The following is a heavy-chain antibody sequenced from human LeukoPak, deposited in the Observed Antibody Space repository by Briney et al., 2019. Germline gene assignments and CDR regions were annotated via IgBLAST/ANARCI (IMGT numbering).Heavy chain of an antibody. D-gene: IGHD2-15*01. CDR1: DDSISSGGYS. V-gene: IGHV4-30-4*07. J-gene: IGHJ3*02. CDR3: ARIGYCSGGSCYPASDI. Sequence: SETLSLTCTVSDDSISSGGYSWSWIRQPPGKGLEWIGYIYDSGSTYYNPSLKSRVTISVDTSKNQFSLKLSSVTAADTAVYYCARIGYCSGGSCYPASDIWGQGTMVTVSS. CDR2: IYDSGST.